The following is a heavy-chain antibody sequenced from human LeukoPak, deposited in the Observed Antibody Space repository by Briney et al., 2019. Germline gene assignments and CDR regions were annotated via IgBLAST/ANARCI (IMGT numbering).Heavy chain of an antibody. D-gene: IGHD3-16*01. V-gene: IGHV3-21*01. Sequence: WGSLRLSCAASGFTFSSYSMNWVRQAPGKGLEWVSSISSSSSYIYYADSVKGRFTISRDNAKNSLYLQMNSLRAEDTAVYYCARDQRLGAFDIWGQGTMVTVSS. CDR3: ARDQRLGAFDI. CDR1: GFTFSSYS. J-gene: IGHJ3*02. CDR2: ISSSSSYI.